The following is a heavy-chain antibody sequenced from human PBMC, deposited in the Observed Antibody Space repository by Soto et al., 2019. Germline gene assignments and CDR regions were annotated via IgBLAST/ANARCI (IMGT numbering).Heavy chain of an antibody. CDR3: ARAGSGNYFRLAY. Sequence: GGSLRLSCAASGFTFSDYTMNWGRQAPGKGLEWIAYISGRSEAIYFADSVRGRVTISRDNGKNSLFLQMNNLRGEDTAVYYCARAGSGNYFRLAYWGQGTLVTVSS. V-gene: IGHV3-48*01. J-gene: IGHJ4*02. D-gene: IGHD3-10*01. CDR1: GFTFSDYT. CDR2: ISGRSEAI.